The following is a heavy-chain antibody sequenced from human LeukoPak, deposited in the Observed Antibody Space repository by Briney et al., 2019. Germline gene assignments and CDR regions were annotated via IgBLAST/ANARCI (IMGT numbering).Heavy chain of an antibody. J-gene: IGHJ5*01. CDR1: GYIIINHG. CDR2: ISAYNGRT. Sequence: ASVKVSCKASGYIIINHGISWVRQAPGQGLEWMGWISAYNGRTEYAPKFQDRVTMTTDTSTTTAYMELRSLTSDDTAVYYCGRWAPNPNDSWGQGTLVTVS. V-gene: IGHV1-18*01. CDR3: GRWAPNPNDS.